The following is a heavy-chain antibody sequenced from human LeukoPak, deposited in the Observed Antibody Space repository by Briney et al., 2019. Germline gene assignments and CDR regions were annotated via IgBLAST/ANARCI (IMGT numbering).Heavy chain of an antibody. CDR3: ASAPPSIH. CDR1: GGSFSGYY. Sequence: SETLSLTCAVYGGSFSGYYWSWIRQPPGKGLEWIGYIYYSGSTNYNPSLKSRVTISVDTSKNQFSLKLSSVTAADTAVYYCASAPPSIHWGQGTLVTVSS. V-gene: IGHV4-59*01. D-gene: IGHD1-14*01. J-gene: IGHJ4*02. CDR2: IYYSGST.